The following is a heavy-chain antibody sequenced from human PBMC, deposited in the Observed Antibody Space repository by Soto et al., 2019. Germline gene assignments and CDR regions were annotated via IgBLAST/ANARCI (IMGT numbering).Heavy chain of an antibody. D-gene: IGHD2-21*02. V-gene: IGHV4-59*12. Sequence: QVQLQESGPGLVKPSETLSLTCTVSGGSISSYYWSWIRQPPGKGLEWIGYIYYSGSTNYNPSLKSRVSISVDTSKNQFSLKLSSVTAADTAVYFCARAVVTGRYDAFDIWGQGTMVTVSS. CDR2: IYYSGST. J-gene: IGHJ3*02. CDR1: GGSISSYY. CDR3: ARAVVTGRYDAFDI.